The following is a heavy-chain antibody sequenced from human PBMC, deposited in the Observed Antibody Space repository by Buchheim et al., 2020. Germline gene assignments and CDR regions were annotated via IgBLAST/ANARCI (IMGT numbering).Heavy chain of an antibody. CDR1: GFTFSSYW. CDR3: ARVGREEVGQYYYYYYMDV. CDR2: INSDGSST. V-gene: IGHV3-74*01. D-gene: IGHD1-26*01. J-gene: IGHJ6*03. Sequence: EVQLVEFGGGLVQPGGSLRLSCAASGFTFSSYWMHWVRQAPGKGLVWVSRINSDGSSTSYADSVKGRFTISRDNAKNTLYLQMNSLRAEDTAVYYCARVGREEVGQYYYYYYMDVWGKGTT.